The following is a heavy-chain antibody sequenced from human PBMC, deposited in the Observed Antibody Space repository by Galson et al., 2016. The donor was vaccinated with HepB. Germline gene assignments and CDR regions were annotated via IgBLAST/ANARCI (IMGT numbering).Heavy chain of an antibody. Sequence: SVKVSCKTSGYTFTSYYIHWVRQAPGQGLEWMGIINPSGGSTNYAQKFQGRVTMTRDTSTSTVYMELSSLRSEDTAVYYCAKDYRLSGSVDYWGQGTLVTVSS. CDR3: AKDYRLSGSVDY. J-gene: IGHJ4*02. V-gene: IGHV1-46*01. CDR2: INPSGGST. D-gene: IGHD1-26*01. CDR1: GYTFTSYY.